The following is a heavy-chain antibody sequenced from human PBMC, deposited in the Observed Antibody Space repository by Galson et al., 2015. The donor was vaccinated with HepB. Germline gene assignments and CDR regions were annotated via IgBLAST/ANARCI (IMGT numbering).Heavy chain of an antibody. CDR1: GFSLSTSGMC. V-gene: IGHV2-70*11. J-gene: IGHJ3*02. CDR2: IDWDDDK. CDR3: AQGAGNHDAFDI. D-gene: IGHD6-19*01. Sequence: PALGKPTQTLTLTCTFSGFSLSTSGMCVSWIRQPPGEALEWLARIDWDDDKYYSTSLKTRLTISKDTSKNQVVLTMTNMDPVDTATYYCAQGAGNHDAFDIWGQGTMVTVSS.